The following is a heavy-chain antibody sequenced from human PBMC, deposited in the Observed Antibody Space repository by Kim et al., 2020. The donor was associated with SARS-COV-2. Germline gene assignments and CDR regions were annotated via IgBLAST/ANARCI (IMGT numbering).Heavy chain of an antibody. CDR3: AKDPEAFGGVISYFDY. V-gene: IGHV3-33*06. Sequence: VKGRFTISRDNSKNTLYLQMNSLRAEDTAVYYCAKDPEAFGGVISYFDYWGQGTLVTVSS. J-gene: IGHJ4*02. D-gene: IGHD3-16*01.